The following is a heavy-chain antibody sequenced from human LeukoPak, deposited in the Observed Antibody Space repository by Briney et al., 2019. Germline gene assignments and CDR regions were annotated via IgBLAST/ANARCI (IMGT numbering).Heavy chain of an antibody. CDR2: INHSGST. CDR3: ASTMVRGVGPFGY. V-gene: IGHV4-34*01. D-gene: IGHD3-10*01. Sequence: SETLSLTCAVYGGSFSGYYWSWIRQPPGKGLEWIGEINHSGSTNYSPSLKSRVTISVDTSKNQFSLKLSSVTAADTAVYYCASTMVRGVGPFGYWGQGTLVTVSS. CDR1: GGSFSGYY. J-gene: IGHJ4*02.